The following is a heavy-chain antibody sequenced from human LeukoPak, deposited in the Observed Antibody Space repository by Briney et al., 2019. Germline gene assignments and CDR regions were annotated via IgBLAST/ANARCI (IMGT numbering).Heavy chain of an antibody. CDR3: ARQGYCGGDCYRGFDY. J-gene: IGHJ4*02. D-gene: IGHD2-21*02. V-gene: IGHV5-51*01. CDR2: IYPGDSDT. Sequence: GESLKISCKGSGSSFTSYWIGWVRQMPGKGLEWMGIIYPGDSDTRYSPSFQGQVTISADKSISTAYLQWSSLKASDTAMYYCARQGYCGGDCYRGFDYWGQGTLVTVSS. CDR1: GSSFTSYW.